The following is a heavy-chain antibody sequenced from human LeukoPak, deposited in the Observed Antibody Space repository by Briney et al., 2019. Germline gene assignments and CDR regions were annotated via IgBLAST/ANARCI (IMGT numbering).Heavy chain of an antibody. Sequence: ASVKVSCKASGYTFTSYGISWVRQAPGQGLEWMGWISAYNGNTNYAQKLQGRVTMTTDTSTSTAYMELRSLRSDDTAVYYCARADGSGSYYRDFDYWGQGTLVTVSS. CDR1: GYTFTSYG. CDR2: ISAYNGNT. J-gene: IGHJ4*02. V-gene: IGHV1-18*01. CDR3: ARADGSGSYYRDFDY. D-gene: IGHD3-10*01.